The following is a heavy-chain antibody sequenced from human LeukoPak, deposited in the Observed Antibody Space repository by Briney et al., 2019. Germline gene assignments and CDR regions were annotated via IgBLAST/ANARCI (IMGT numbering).Heavy chain of an antibody. CDR3: ASPDYYGPGSYKLDP. CDR1: RFTFTGYY. D-gene: IGHD3-10*01. V-gene: IGHV1-2*02. J-gene: IGHJ5*02. Sequence: ASVKVSCKASRFTFTGYYMHWVRQAPGQGLEWMGWINPNSGGTKFAQKFQGRVTMTSDTSIATVYMELRSLRSDDTAVYYCASPDYYGPGSYKLDPWGQGTLVTVSS. CDR2: INPNSGGT.